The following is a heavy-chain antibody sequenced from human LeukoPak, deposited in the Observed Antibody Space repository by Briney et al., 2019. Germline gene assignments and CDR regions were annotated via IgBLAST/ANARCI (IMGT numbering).Heavy chain of an antibody. V-gene: IGHV1-24*01. CDR1: GYTLTELS. J-gene: IGHJ6*02. Sequence: ASVKVSCKVSGYTLTELSMHWVRQAPGKGLEWMGGFDPEDGETIYAQKFQGRVTMTEDTSTDTAYMELSSLRSEDTAAYYCATGTPGWEMTYGMDVWGQGTTVTVSS. CDR2: FDPEDGET. CDR3: ATGTPGWEMTYGMDV. D-gene: IGHD1-26*01.